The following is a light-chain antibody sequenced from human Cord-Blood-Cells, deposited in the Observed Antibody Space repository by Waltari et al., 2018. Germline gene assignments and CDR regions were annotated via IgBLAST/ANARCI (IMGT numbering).Light chain of an antibody. CDR3: QQYYSTPRT. CDR2: WAS. CDR1: QSVLYSSNNKNY. J-gene: IGKJ1*01. Sequence: DIVMTQSPDSLAVSLDERATIHCKSSQSVLYSSNNKNYLAWYQQKPGQPPKLLIYWASTRESGVPDRFSGSGSGTDFTLTISSLQAEDVAVYYCQQYYSTPRTFGQGTKVEIK. V-gene: IGKV4-1*01.